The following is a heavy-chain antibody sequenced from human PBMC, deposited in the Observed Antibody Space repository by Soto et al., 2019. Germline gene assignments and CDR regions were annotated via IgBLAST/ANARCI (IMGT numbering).Heavy chain of an antibody. Sequence: QVQLVESGGGVVQPGTSLRLSCAASRLTFSAHDMHWVRQAPGKGLEWVALIWSDGSRGFYADSVKGRFTISRDNFKNTLYLQMKSLGAEDTAVYYWAGEPKGGAYDMDVWGQGTTVTVSS. CDR3: AGEPKGGAYDMDV. D-gene: IGHD3-16*01. V-gene: IGHV3-33*01. J-gene: IGHJ6*02. CDR2: IWSDGSRG. CDR1: RLTFSAHD.